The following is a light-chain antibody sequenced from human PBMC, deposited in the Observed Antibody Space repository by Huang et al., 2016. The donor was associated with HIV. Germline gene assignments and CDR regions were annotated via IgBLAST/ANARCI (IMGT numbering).Light chain of an antibody. V-gene: IGKV4-1*01. CDR1: QSVLYASNSKNY. J-gene: IGKJ4*01. CDR3: HRYHSSPPT. Sequence: DIVMTQSPDSLTVSLCERATVNCTSSQSVLYASNSKNYLNWYQQQAGQPPKLLIYWAATRESGVSDRISGSGSGTHFTLTSSSLQAEDVAGYWCHRYHSSPPTFGGGTKVEIK. CDR2: WAA.